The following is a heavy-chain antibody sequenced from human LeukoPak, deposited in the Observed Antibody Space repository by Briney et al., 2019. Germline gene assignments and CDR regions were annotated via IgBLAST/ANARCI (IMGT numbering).Heavy chain of an antibody. CDR3: ARRVPSGSGSYDFDY. CDR1: GGSISSSSYY. Sequence: KPSGTLSLTCTVSGGSISSSSYYWGWIRQPPGKGLEWIGSINYSGTTYYNPSLKSRVTISVDTSKNQFSLKVSSVTAADTAVYYCARRVPSGSGSYDFDYWGQGTLVTVSS. CDR2: INYSGTT. D-gene: IGHD3-10*01. V-gene: IGHV4-39*01. J-gene: IGHJ4*02.